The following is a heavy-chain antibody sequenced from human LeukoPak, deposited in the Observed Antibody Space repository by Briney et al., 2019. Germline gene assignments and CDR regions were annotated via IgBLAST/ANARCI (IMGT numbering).Heavy chain of an antibody. J-gene: IGHJ4*02. CDR1: GYSISSGYY. V-gene: IGHV4-38-2*02. D-gene: IGHD3-9*01. CDR2: IYYSGST. Sequence: SETLSLTCTVSGYSISSGYYWGWIRQPPGKGLEWIGSIYYSGSTYCNPSLKSRVTISVDTSKNQFSLKLSSVTAADTAVYYCARANYDILTADYWGQGTLVTVSS. CDR3: ARANYDILTADY.